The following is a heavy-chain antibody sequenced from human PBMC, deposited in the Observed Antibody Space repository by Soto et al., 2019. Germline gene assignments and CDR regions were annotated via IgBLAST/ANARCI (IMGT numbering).Heavy chain of an antibody. J-gene: IGHJ6*02. Sequence: VKVSCKTSGYNFTSHYIHWVRQAPGQRLESMGIIYPRGGSTIYAQKFQGKVTMTRDTSTHTLYMELSSLRSEDTAIYYCARVGYSSTGTTLHFHGLDVWGQGTTVTVSS. V-gene: IGHV1-46*01. CDR3: ARVGYSSTGTTLHFHGLDV. D-gene: IGHD3-22*01. CDR2: IYPRGGST. CDR1: GYNFTSHY.